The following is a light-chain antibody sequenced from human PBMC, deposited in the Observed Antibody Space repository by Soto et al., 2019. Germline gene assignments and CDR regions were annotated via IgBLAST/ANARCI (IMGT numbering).Light chain of an antibody. CDR3: QQANSFTRT. V-gene: IGKV1D-12*01. CDR2: AAS. Sequence: DIQMTQSPSSVSASVGDSVAIXXRASQGISCWLAWYQQKPGTAPKLXSDAASSLQRGGPSRFSGSGAGTDFTLTISSLQPEDFATYYCQQANSFTRTFGGGTKVEIK. CDR1: QGISCW. J-gene: IGKJ4*01.